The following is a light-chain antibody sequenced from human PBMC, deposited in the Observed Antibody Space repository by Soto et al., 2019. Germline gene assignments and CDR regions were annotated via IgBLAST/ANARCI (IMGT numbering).Light chain of an antibody. V-gene: IGLV2-14*01. CDR3: SSYTSSSTV. CDR1: SSEVGGYNY. CDR2: DVS. J-gene: IGLJ1*01. Sequence: QSVLTQPASVSGSPGQSITISCTRTSSEVGGYNYVSWYQQHPGKAPKLMIYDVSNRPSGVSNRFSGSKSGNTASLTISGLQAEDEADYYCSSYTSSSTVFGTGTKVTVL.